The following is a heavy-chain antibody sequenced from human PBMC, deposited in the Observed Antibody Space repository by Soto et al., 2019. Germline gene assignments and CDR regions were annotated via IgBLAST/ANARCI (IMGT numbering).Heavy chain of an antibody. D-gene: IGHD7-27*01. V-gene: IGHV3-23*01. CDR2: ISGIGGKT. CDR1: GFTFSSYA. CDR3: AKDGVNWGSYFDY. J-gene: IGHJ4*02. Sequence: GGSLRLSCAASGFTFSSYAMTWVRQAPGKGLEWVSSISGIGGKTYHADSVKGRFTISRDNSKNTLYLQMNSLGAEDTAVYYCAKDGVNWGSYFDYWGQGTLVTVSS.